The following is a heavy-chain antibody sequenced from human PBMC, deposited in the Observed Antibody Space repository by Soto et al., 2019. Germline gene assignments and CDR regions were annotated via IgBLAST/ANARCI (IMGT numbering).Heavy chain of an antibody. D-gene: IGHD2-8*01. V-gene: IGHV3-23*01. CDR1: GFTFINYA. Sequence: EVQLLESGGGLVQPGGSLRLSCAASGFTFINYAMIWVRQAPGKGLEWVSTISGGGDGTYYADSVKGHFTISRDNSKTTLYLQMNSLRAEDTAIYYCAKKGLGSLKTFCSNSDCHYDFDLWGQGTVVTVSS. CDR2: ISGGGDGT. J-gene: IGHJ3*01. CDR3: AKKGLGSLKTFCSNSDCHYDFDL.